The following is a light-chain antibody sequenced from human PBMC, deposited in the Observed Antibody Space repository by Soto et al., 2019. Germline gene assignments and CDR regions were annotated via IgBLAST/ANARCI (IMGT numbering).Light chain of an antibody. CDR2: DAS. CDR1: QDIINY. CDR3: QQYDNLSYT. J-gene: IGKJ2*01. Sequence: DIQMTQSPSSLSASVGDRVTITCQASQDIINYLNWYQQKPGKAPKLLSYDASNMETGVPSRFSGSGAGTDFTFTISSLQPEDIATYYCQQYDNLSYTFGQGTKLEIK. V-gene: IGKV1-33*01.